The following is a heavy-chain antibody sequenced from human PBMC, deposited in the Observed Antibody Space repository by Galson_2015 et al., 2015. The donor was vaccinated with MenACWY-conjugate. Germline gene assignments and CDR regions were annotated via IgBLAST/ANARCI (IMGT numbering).Heavy chain of an antibody. D-gene: IGHD3-22*01. Sequence: SLRLSCAASGFTFSSYAMSWVRQAPGKGLEWVSAISGSGGSTYYADSVKGRFTISRDNSKNTLYLQMNSLRAEDTAVYYCAKDEITMIVNWFRRFDYWGQGTLVTVSS. J-gene: IGHJ4*02. CDR3: AKDEITMIVNWFRRFDY. CDR1: GFTFSSYA. CDR2: ISGSGGST. V-gene: IGHV3-23*01.